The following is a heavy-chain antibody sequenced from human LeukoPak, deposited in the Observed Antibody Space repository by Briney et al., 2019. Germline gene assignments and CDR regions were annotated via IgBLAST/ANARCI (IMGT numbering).Heavy chain of an antibody. V-gene: IGHV3-48*03. CDR3: ARDYGGSYGLEGNWFDP. D-gene: IGHD1-26*01. CDR2: FGATGTTI. Sequence: GGSLRLSCTASGFSFTDYEMTWVRQAPGKGLEWISYFGATGTTIFYADSVKGRFTVSRDNDKNSVFLQMDSLRAEDTAVYYCARDYGGSYGLEGNWFDPWGQGTLVTVSS. J-gene: IGHJ5*02. CDR1: GFSFTDYE.